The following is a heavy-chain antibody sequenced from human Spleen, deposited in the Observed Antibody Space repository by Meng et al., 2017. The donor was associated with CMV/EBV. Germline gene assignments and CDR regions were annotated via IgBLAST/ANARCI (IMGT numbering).Heavy chain of an antibody. D-gene: IGHD2-2*01. Sequence: STNFYGYWVRRARGQGLGWMGWIRVSSGGTMYAPKFPGRVTMTRDTSIDTAYVELNSLKSDDTAVYYCARDPVCDDPTCYGIGWDLWGQGTLVTVSS. CDR1: STNFY. J-gene: IGHJ5*02. CDR3: ARDPVCDDPTCYGIGWDL. CDR2: IRVSSGGT. V-gene: IGHV1-2*02.